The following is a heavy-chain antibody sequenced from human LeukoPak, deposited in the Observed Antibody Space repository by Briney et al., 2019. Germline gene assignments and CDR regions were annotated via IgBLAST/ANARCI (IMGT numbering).Heavy chain of an antibody. CDR2: IYTSGST. CDR3: ARESVHYDFWSGSDY. Sequence: SETLSLTCTVSGGSISSYYWSWIRQPAGKGLEWIGRIYTSGSTNYNPSLKSRVTMSVGTSKNQFSLKLSSVTAADTAVYYCARESVHYDFWSGSDYWGQGTLVTVSS. D-gene: IGHD3-3*01. V-gene: IGHV4-4*07. CDR1: GGSISSYY. J-gene: IGHJ4*02.